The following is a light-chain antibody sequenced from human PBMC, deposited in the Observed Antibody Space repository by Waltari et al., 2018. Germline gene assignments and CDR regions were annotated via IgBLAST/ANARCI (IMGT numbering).Light chain of an antibody. CDR1: SSNVGAGSD. V-gene: IGLV1-40*01. CDR2: GNT. J-gene: IGLJ3*02. Sequence: QSVLTQSPSVSGAPGQRVTISCTGSSSNVGAGSDVQWYQQLPGTAPKLLIYGNTNRPSGVPDRFSASKSGTSDSLAITGLQAEDEADYYCQSYDSSLSGWVFGGGTKLTVL. CDR3: QSYDSSLSGWV.